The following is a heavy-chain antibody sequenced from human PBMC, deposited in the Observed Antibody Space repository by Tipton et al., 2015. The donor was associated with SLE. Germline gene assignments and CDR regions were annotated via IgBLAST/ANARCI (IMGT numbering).Heavy chain of an antibody. J-gene: IGHJ4*02. D-gene: IGHD4-17*01. Sequence: TLSLTCAVYGGSFSGYYWSWIRQPPGKGLEWVGEINHSGITNYNPSLKSRVTISIDTSKNQFSLRLSSVTAADTAVYYCARGTVTYYFDYWGQGTLVTVSS. CDR2: INHSGIT. CDR3: ARGTVTYYFDY. CDR1: GGSFSGYY. V-gene: IGHV4-34*01.